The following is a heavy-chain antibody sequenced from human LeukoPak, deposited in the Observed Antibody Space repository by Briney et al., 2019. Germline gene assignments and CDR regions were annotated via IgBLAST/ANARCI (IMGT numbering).Heavy chain of an antibody. CDR1: GFTFSRYW. D-gene: IGHD3/OR15-3a*01. CDR2: IKQDGSEK. CDR3: ARVWPGTFVDY. J-gene: IGHJ4*02. V-gene: IGHV3-7*01. Sequence: PGGSLRLSCEASGFTFSRYWMSWVRQAPGKGLEWVANIKQDGSEKYYVDSVKGRFTISRDNDKNSLYLQMNSLRAEDTAVYYCARVWPGTFVDYWGQGTLVTVSS.